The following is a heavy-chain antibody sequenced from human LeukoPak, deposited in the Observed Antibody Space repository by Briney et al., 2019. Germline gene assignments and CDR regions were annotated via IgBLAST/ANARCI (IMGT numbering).Heavy chain of an antibody. V-gene: IGHV4-39*07. J-gene: IGHJ4*02. CDR3: ARTEPSGTTSH. Sequence: NPSETLSLTCTVSGGSISSNSYYWGWIRQPPGKGLKWIGSIYYSGSTNYNPSLKSRVTLSVDTSRNQFSLSLRSMTAADTAVYYCARTEPSGTTSHWGQGTLVTVSS. CDR1: GGSISSNSYY. D-gene: IGHD1-1*01. CDR2: IYYSGST.